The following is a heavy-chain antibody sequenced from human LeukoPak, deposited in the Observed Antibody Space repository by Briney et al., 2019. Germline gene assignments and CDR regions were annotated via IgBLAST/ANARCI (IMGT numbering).Heavy chain of an antibody. CDR3: ASEGDGYPGGAFDI. V-gene: IGHV3-53*01. CDR2: IYSSGST. Sequence: PGGSLRLSCAASGFTVSSNYMSWVRQAPGKGLEWVSVIYSSGSTYYADSVKGRFTISRDNSKNTLYLQMNSLRAEDTAVYYCASEGDGYPGGAFDIWGQGTMVTVSS. J-gene: IGHJ3*02. CDR1: GFTVSSNY. D-gene: IGHD5-24*01.